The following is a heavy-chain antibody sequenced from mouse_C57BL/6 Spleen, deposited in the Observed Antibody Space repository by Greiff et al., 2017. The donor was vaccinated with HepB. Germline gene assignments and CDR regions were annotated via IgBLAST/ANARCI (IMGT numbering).Heavy chain of an antibody. J-gene: IGHJ1*03. CDR1: GYAFSSSW. CDR2: IYPGDGDT. D-gene: IGHD2-4*01. Sequence: VKLVESGPELVKPGASVKISCKASGYAFSSSWMNWVKQRPGKGLEWIGRIYPGDGDTNYNGKFKGKATLTADKSSSTAYMQLSSLTSEDSAVYFCARGTYDYDERYFDVWGTGTTVTVSS. CDR3: ARGTYDYDERYFDV. V-gene: IGHV1-82*01.